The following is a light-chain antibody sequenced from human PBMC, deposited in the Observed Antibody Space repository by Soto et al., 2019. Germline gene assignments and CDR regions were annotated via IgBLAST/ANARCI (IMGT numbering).Light chain of an antibody. Sequence: QSALTQPPSVSGSPGQSVTISCTGTSSDVGSYNRVSWYQQPPGTAPKLMIYEVSNRPSGVPDRFSGSTSGNTASLTISGLQAEDEADYYCNSYTSSSTYVFGTGTKVTVL. CDR3: NSYTSSSTYV. V-gene: IGLV2-18*02. CDR2: EVS. J-gene: IGLJ1*01. CDR1: SSDVGSYNR.